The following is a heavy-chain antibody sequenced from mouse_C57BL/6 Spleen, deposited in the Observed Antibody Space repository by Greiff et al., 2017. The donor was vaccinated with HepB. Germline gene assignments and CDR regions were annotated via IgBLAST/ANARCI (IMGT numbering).Heavy chain of an antibody. J-gene: IGHJ1*03. Sequence: VQLQQSGPELVKPGASVKISCKASGYAFSSSWMNWVKQRPGKGLEWIGRIYPGDGDTNYNGKFKGKATLTADKSSSTAYMQLSSLTSEDSAVYFCATTVVARHWYFDVWGTGTTVTVSS. CDR1: GYAFSSSW. CDR3: ATTVVARHWYFDV. D-gene: IGHD1-1*01. V-gene: IGHV1-82*01. CDR2: IYPGDGDT.